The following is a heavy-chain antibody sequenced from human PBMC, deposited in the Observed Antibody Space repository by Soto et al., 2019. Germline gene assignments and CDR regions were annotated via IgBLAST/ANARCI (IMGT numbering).Heavy chain of an antibody. Sequence: QVQLQESGPGLVKPSETLSLTCTVSGGSISSYYWSWIRQPPGKGLEWIGYIYYSGSTNYNPSLKSRVTRSVDTSKNQFSLKLSSVTAADTAVYYCARPIGVAISDAFDIWGQGTMVTVSS. CDR3: ARPIGVAISDAFDI. CDR1: GGSISSYY. D-gene: IGHD3-3*01. V-gene: IGHV4-59*08. CDR2: IYYSGST. J-gene: IGHJ3*02.